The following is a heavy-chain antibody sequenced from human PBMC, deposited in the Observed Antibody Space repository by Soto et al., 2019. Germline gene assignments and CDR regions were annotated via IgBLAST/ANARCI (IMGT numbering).Heavy chain of an antibody. CDR2: IYYSGST. Sequence: SETLSLTCGVSGGSISGYYWSWIRQSPAKGLEWIGYIYYSGSTNYNPSLKSRVTISVDTSKNQFSLKLRSLTAADTAVYYCAKYDFLSGSPDAFNIWGQGTMVTVSS. CDR1: GGSISGYY. D-gene: IGHD3-3*01. CDR3: AKYDFLSGSPDAFNI. V-gene: IGHV4-59*01. J-gene: IGHJ3*02.